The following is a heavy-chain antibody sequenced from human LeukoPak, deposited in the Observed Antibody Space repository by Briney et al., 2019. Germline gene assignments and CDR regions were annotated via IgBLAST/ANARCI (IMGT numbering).Heavy chain of an antibody. CDR3: VRHGLGSSWFGFDY. V-gene: IGHV5-51*01. Sequence: PGESLKISCKGSGYTFTTYWIGWVRQMPGKGLEWMGIIYPGDSDPRYSPSFQGQVTISADKSISTAYLQWGSLKASDSAMYYCVRHGLGSSWFGFDYWGQGTLVTVSS. CDR2: IYPGDSDP. D-gene: IGHD6-13*01. CDR1: GYTFTTYW. J-gene: IGHJ4*02.